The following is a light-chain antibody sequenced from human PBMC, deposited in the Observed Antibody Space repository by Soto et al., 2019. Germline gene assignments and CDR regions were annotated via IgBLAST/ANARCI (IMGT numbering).Light chain of an antibody. CDR3: SSNVGATNVKI. J-gene: IGLJ2*01. CDR1: NSDAGGSTY. CDR2: EVI. V-gene: IGLV2-8*01. Sequence: QSALTQPPSASGSPGQSVTISCTGTNSDAGGSTYVSWYQQHPGKAPKLVIYEVIKRPSGVPDRFSGSRSGNTASLTVSGLQAEDEADYSCSSNVGATNVKIFGGGTKL.